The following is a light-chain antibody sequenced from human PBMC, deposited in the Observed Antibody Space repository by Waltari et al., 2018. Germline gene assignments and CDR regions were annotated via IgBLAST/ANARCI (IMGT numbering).Light chain of an antibody. CDR3: QRYVRLPVT. CDR2: GGS. CDR1: QSVSRP. J-gene: IGKJ1*01. V-gene: IGKV3-20*01. Sequence: SGRAGQSVSRPLAWYQQNPGRAPRLLSYGGSTRATGMPGRCRGGGSGTDFSLTISRLEPEDFAVYYCQRYVRLPVTFGQGTKVEIK.